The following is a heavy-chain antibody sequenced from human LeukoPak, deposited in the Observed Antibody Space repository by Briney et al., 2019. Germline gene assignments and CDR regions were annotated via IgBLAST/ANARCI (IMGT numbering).Heavy chain of an antibody. J-gene: IGHJ4*02. V-gene: IGHV3-74*01. CDR1: GFTFSSYG. CDR2: INSDGSST. CDR3: AWGAAGFDY. Sequence: PGRSLRLSCAASGFTFSSYGMHWVRQAPGKGLVWVSRINSDGSSTSYADSVKGRFTISRDNAKNTLYLQMNSLRAEDTAVYYCAWGAAGFDYWGQGTLVTVSS. D-gene: IGHD6-13*01.